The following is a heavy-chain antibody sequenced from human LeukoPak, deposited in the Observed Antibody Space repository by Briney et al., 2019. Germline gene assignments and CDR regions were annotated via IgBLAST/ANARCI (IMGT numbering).Heavy chain of an antibody. V-gene: IGHV4-39*02. CDR2: IYDSGST. CDR1: GGSIRSSYYY. CDR3: ARDDYYDTLTGYSPGV. D-gene: IGHD3-9*01. J-gene: IGHJ4*02. Sequence: SETLSLTCTVSGGSIRSSYYYWGWIRQPPGKGLEWIGSIYDSGSTYYNPSLKSRVTISVDTSKNQFSLKLNSVTAADTAVYYCARDDYYDTLTGYSPGVWGQGTLVTVSS.